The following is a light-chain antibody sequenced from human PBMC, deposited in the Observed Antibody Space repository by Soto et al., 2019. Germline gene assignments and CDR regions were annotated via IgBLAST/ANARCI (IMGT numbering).Light chain of an antibody. V-gene: IGKV3-15*01. Sequence: EVLMTQSPAALSVSPGATATLSCRVSQSVSNNLAWYQQKPGQAPRLLIYYASTRATDVPARFSGSGSGTEFTLTISSLQSEDFALYYCQQYNNWPPITFGQGTRLEIK. J-gene: IGKJ5*01. CDR3: QQYNNWPPIT. CDR2: YAS. CDR1: QSVSNN.